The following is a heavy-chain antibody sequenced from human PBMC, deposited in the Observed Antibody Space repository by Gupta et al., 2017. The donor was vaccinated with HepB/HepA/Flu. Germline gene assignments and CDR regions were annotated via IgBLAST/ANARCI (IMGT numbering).Heavy chain of an antibody. CDR1: GYTFTGYY. Sequence: QVQLVQSGAEVKKPGASVKVSCKASGYTFTGYYMHWVRQAPGQGLEWMGWINPNSGGTNYAQKFQGRVTMTRETSISTAYMELSRLRSDDTAVDYCARDSFRLVRWNYYYMDVWGKGTTVTVSS. V-gene: IGHV1-2*02. J-gene: IGHJ6*03. CDR2: INPNSGGT. CDR3: ARDSFRLVRWNYYYMDV. D-gene: IGHD6-19*01.